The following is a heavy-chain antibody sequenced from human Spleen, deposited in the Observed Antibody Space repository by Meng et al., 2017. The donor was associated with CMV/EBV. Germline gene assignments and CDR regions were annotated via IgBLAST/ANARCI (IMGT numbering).Heavy chain of an antibody. CDR3: ARRETVLGNWFDP. Sequence: ASGYSFTSYWIGWVRQMPGKGLEWMGIIYPGDSDTRYSPSFQGQVAISADKSISTAYLQWSSLKASDTAMYYCARRETVLGNWFDPWGQGTLVTVSS. D-gene: IGHD1-26*01. V-gene: IGHV5-51*01. CDR2: IYPGDSDT. CDR1: GYSFTSYW. J-gene: IGHJ5*02.